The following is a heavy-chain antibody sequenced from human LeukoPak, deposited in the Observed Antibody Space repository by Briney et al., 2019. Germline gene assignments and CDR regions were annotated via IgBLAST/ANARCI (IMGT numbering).Heavy chain of an antibody. CDR1: GGSIGSYY. V-gene: IGHV4-59*08. CDR3: ARREGEKGSSGWYPDWYFDL. CDR2: IYYSGST. Sequence: SETLSLTCTVSGGSIGSYYWSWIRQPPGKGLEWIGYIYYSGSTNYNPSLKSRVTISVDTSKNQFSLKLSSVTAADTAVYYCARREGEKGSSGWYPDWYFDLWGRGTLVTVSS. J-gene: IGHJ2*01. D-gene: IGHD6-19*01.